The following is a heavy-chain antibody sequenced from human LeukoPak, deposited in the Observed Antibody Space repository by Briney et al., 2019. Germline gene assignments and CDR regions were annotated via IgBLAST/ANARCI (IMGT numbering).Heavy chain of an antibody. CDR3: AREKYSSSWYNYAFDI. CDR2: IYVGGST. J-gene: IGHJ3*02. D-gene: IGHD6-13*01. V-gene: IGHV3-53*01. Sequence: GGSLRLSCAASEFTVSSNYMSWVRQALGKGLEWASVIYVGGSTYYADSVKGRFTISRDNSKNTLYLQMNSLRAEDTAVYYCAREKYSSSWYNYAFDIWGQGTLVTVSS. CDR1: EFTVSSNY.